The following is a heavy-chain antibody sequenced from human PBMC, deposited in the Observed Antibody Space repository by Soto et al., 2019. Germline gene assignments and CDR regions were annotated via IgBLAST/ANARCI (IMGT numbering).Heavy chain of an antibody. D-gene: IGHD5-12*01. CDR2: INAGNGNR. CDR3: TRPAEGGYNYGY. CDR1: GYTFTSYA. V-gene: IGHV1-3*01. Sequence: QVQLVQSGAEVKKPGASVKVSCKASGYTFTSYAMHWVRQAPGQRLEWMGWINAGNGNRKYSQKFQGRVTITWDTSASTAYMELSSLRSEDTAVYYCTRPAEGGYNYGYWGQGTLVTVSS. J-gene: IGHJ4*02.